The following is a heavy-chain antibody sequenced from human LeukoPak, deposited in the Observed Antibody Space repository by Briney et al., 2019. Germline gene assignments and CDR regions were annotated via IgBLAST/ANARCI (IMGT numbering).Heavy chain of an antibody. CDR2: INTNTGNP. Sequence: ASVKVSCKASGYTFTSYAMNWVRQAPGQGLEWMGWINTNTGNPTYAQGFTGRFVFSLDTSVSTAYLRISSLKAEDTAVYYCARAMSKVGASGVDYWGQGTLVTVSS. J-gene: IGHJ4*02. CDR3: ARAMSKVGASGVDY. CDR1: GYTFTSYA. V-gene: IGHV7-4-1*02. D-gene: IGHD1-26*01.